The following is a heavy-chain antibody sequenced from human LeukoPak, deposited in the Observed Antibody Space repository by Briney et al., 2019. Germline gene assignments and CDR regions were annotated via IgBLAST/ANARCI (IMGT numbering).Heavy chain of an antibody. CDR3: ARDVSMVRGAKNQGLLDY. D-gene: IGHD3-10*01. CDR1: GFTFSSYS. V-gene: IGHV3-21*01. Sequence: GGSLRLSCAASGFTFSSYSMNWVRQAPGKGLEWVSSISSSSSYIYYADSVKGRFTISRDNAKNSLYLQMNSLRAEDTAVYYCARDVSMVRGAKNQGLLDYWGQGTLVTVSS. CDR2: ISSSSSYI. J-gene: IGHJ4*02.